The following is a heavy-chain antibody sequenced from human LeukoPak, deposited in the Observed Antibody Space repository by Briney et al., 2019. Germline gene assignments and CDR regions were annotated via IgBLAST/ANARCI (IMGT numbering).Heavy chain of an antibody. CDR1: GFTFSSYA. CDR2: ISSNGGST. V-gene: IGHV3-64*04. Sequence: GGSLRLSCSASGFTFSSYAMHWVRQAPGKGLEYVSAISSNGGSTYYADSVKGRFAISRDNAKNSLYLQMYSLRAEDTAVYYCAGTYGSGSYPNYWGQGTLVTVSS. J-gene: IGHJ4*02. D-gene: IGHD3-10*01. CDR3: AGTYGSGSYPNY.